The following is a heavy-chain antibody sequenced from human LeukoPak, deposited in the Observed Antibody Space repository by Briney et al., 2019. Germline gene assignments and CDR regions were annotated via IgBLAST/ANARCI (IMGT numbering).Heavy chain of an antibody. CDR2: IYYSGTT. J-gene: IGHJ4*02. V-gene: IGHV4-39*01. Sequence: SSETLSLTCTVSGGSISSSSYYWGWIRQPPGKGLEWIGNIYYSGTTYYNPSLKSRVTISVDTAKNQFSLKLSSVSAADTAVYYCARHHLSKYSSSSGHYFDYWGQGTLVTVSS. CDR1: GGSISSSSYY. D-gene: IGHD6-6*01. CDR3: ARHHLSKYSSSSGHYFDY.